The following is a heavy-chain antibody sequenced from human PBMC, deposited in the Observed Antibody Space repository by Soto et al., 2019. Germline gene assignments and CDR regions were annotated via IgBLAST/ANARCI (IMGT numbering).Heavy chain of an antibody. V-gene: IGHV4-30-4*03. CDR2: IYYSGST. D-gene: IGHD3-10*01. Sequence: PSETLSLTCTVSGGSISSGDYYWSWIRQPPGKGLEWIGYIYYSGSTYYNPSLKSRVTISVDTSKNQFSLKLTSVTAADTAVYYCNGALLWSEELPGDGVDFWGQGTTVTVSS. J-gene: IGHJ6*02. CDR3: NGALLWSEELPGDGVDF. CDR1: GGSISSGDYY.